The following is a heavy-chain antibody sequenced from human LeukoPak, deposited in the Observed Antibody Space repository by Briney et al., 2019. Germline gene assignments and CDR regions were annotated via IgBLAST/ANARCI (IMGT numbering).Heavy chain of an antibody. CDR3: AKEGARQQLMYYFDY. D-gene: IGHD6-13*01. CDR1: GFTVSSNY. Sequence: PGGSLRLSCAASGFTVSSNYMSWVRQAPGKGLEWVSAISGSGGSTYYADSVKGRFTISRDNSKNTLYLQMNSLRAEDTAVYYCAKEGARQQLMYYFDYWGQGTLVTVSS. J-gene: IGHJ4*02. V-gene: IGHV3-23*01. CDR2: ISGSGGST.